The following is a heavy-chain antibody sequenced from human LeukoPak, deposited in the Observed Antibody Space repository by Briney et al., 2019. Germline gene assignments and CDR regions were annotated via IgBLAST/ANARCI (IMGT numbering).Heavy chain of an antibody. CDR3: ARLTPDIHDAFDI. V-gene: IGHV5-51*01. CDR1: GYSFTTYW. D-gene: IGHD2-21*02. J-gene: IGHJ3*02. CDR2: IYPGDSET. Sequence: GESLKISCQGSGYSFTTYWIGWVRQMPGKGLEWMGIIYPGDSETRYSPSFQGQVTISADRLTTTAYLQWSSLKASDTAMYYCARLTPDIHDAFDIWGQGTMVTVSS.